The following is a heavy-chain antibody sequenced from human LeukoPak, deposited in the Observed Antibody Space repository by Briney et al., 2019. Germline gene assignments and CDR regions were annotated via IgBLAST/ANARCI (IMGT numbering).Heavy chain of an antibody. CDR1: GGSISSYY. CDR3: AREKLDEYGMDV. J-gene: IGHJ6*02. Sequence: SETLSLTCTVSGGSISSYYWSWIRQSPGKGLEWIGYIYYSGSTNYNPSLKSRVTISVDTSKNQFSLKLSSVTAADTAVHYCAREKLDEYGMDVWGQGTTVTVSS. V-gene: IGHV4-59*01. CDR2: IYYSGST.